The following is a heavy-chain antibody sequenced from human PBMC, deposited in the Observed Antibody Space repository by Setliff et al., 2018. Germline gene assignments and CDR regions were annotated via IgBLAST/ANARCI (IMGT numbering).Heavy chain of an antibody. J-gene: IGHJ6*02. CDR2: ISSSSTAM. Sequence: QAGGSLRLSCAASGFTFSSYSMNWVRQAPGKGLEWVSYISSSSTAMYYVDSVKGRFTISRDNAKNSLYLQMNSLRVEDTAVYYCARDVVSGWYRRNNYFGMDVWGQGTTVTVSS. D-gene: IGHD6-19*01. V-gene: IGHV3-48*04. CDR1: GFTFSSYS. CDR3: ARDVVSGWYRRNNYFGMDV.